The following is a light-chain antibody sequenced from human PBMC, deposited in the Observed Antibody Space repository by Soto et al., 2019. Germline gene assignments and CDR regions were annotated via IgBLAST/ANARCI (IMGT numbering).Light chain of an antibody. CDR2: VAS. Sequence: DIQMTQSPSSLSASVGDRVTITCRASQSISSYLSWYQQKPGKAPKLLINVASTLQSGVPSRFSGSGSGTDFTLAISSLQPEDFATYYCQQYNAYSRMFGQGTKVEIK. CDR1: QSISSY. V-gene: IGKV1-39*01. J-gene: IGKJ1*01. CDR3: QQYNAYSRM.